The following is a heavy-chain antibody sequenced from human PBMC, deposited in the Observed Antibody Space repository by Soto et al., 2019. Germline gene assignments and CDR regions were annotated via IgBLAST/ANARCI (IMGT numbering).Heavy chain of an antibody. Sequence: SETLSLTCTVSGGSISSYYWSWIRQPPGKGLEWIGYIYYSGSTNYNPSLKSRVTISVDTSKNQFSLKLSSVTAADTAVYYCAREDSGGYYPTVWGQGTLVTVSS. V-gene: IGHV4-59*01. CDR2: IYYSGST. J-gene: IGHJ4*02. CDR3: AREDSGGYYPTV. D-gene: IGHD3-22*01. CDR1: GGSISSYY.